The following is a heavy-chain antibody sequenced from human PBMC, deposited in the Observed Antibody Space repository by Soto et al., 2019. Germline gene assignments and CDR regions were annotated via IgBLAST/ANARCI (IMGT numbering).Heavy chain of an antibody. V-gene: IGHV4-39*01. CDR3: VQYAVTGDNYYYYYMDV. CDR2: IYYSGST. J-gene: IGHJ6*03. CDR1: GGSISSSSYY. D-gene: IGHD4-17*01. Sequence: QLQLQESGPGLVKPSETLSLTCTVSGGSISSSSYYWGWIRQPPGKGLEWIGSIYYSGSTYYNPSLKSRVTISVDTSKNQFSLKLSSVTAADTAVYYCVQYAVTGDNYYYYYMDVWGKGTTVTVSS.